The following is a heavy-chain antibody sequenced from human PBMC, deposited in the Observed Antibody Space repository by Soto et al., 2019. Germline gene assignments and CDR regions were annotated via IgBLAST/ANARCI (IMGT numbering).Heavy chain of an antibody. V-gene: IGHV3-13*01. J-gene: IGHJ6*03. CDR2: IGTAGDT. CDR1: GFTFSSYD. D-gene: IGHD6-13*01. CDR3: ARGGLATGGSLPYMDV. Sequence: EVQLVESGGGLIQPGGSLRLSCAASGFTFSSYDMHWVRQATGKGLEWVSAIGTAGDTCYPGSVKGRFTISRENAKNSFFLQMNSLRAGDTALYYCARGGLATGGSLPYMDVW.